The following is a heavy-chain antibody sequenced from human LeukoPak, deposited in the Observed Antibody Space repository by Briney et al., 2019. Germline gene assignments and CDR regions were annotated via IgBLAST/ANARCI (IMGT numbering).Heavy chain of an antibody. D-gene: IGHD5-18*01. V-gene: IGHV4-59*01. CDR3: ARAGYGREVDY. CDR2: IYYSGGT. Sequence: SETLSLTCTVSGGSINYYYWMWIRQPPGKGLEWIGYIYYSGGTHYNPSLKSRVTMLVDTSKNQFSLKLSSVTAADTAVYYCARAGYGREVDYWGQGTLVTVSS. J-gene: IGHJ4*02. CDR1: GGSINYYY.